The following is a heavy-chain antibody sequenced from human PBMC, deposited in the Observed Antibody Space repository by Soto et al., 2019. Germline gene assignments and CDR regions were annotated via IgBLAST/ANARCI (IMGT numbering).Heavy chain of an antibody. J-gene: IGHJ4*02. CDR1: TYSLSSHF. Sequence: ASVKVSCKACTYSLSSHFIHCVRQAAGGVLEWMGIIHPCSNSASYSKECQGKRTLTSDMPSRTVYMQLTNLRSDATAVYYCAGASSRVSSVVEAYWGQGTLVTVSS. V-gene: IGHV1-46*01. D-gene: IGHD2-15*01. CDR3: AGASSRVSSVVEAY. CDR2: IHPCSNSA.